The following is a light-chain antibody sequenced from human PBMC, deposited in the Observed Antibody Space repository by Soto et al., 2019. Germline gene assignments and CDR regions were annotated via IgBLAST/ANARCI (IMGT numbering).Light chain of an antibody. CDR1: QGISSY. CDR3: QQYYSYPLA. CDR2: AAS. Sequence: AIRMTQSPSSLSASTGDRVTITCRASQGISSYLASYQQKPGKAPKLLIYAASTLQSGVPSRFSGSGSGTDFTLTISCLQSEDFATYYCQQYYSYPLAFGQGTKVEIK. V-gene: IGKV1-8*01. J-gene: IGKJ1*01.